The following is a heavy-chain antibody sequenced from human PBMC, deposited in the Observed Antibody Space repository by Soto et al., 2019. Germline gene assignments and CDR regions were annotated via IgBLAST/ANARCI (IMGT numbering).Heavy chain of an antibody. CDR2: IWYDGSNK. Sequence: GGSLRLSCAASGFTFSSYGMHWVRQAPGKGLEWVAVIWYDGSNKYYADSVKGRFTTSRDNSKNTLYLQMNSLRAEDTAVYYCARSGMQQLVAMVWFDPWGQGNLVTFSS. J-gene: IGHJ5*02. V-gene: IGHV3-33*01. CDR1: GFTFSSYG. D-gene: IGHD6-13*01. CDR3: ARSGMQQLVAMVWFDP.